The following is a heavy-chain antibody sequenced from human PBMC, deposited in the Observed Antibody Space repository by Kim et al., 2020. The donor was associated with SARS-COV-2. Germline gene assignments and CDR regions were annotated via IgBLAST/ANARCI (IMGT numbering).Heavy chain of an antibody. V-gene: IGHV3-15*01. CDR3: TTDFGAYCGGECGY. Sequence: GGSLRLSCTASGFTLSYGWVSWVRQYAGKGLEWVGRIKSKTDGGKTDYAAPVQGRVTISRDDSKNTVYLQMNSLKTEDTAVYYCTTDFGAYCGGECGYWGQGTLVTVSS. CDR1: GFTLSYGW. D-gene: IGHD2-21*01. J-gene: IGHJ4*02. CDR2: IKSKTDGGKT.